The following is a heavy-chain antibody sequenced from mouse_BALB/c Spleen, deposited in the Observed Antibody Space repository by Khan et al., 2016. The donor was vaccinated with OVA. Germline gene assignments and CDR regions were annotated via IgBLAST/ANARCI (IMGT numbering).Heavy chain of an antibody. J-gene: IGHJ3*01. V-gene: IGHV1S34*01. CDR2: ISCYNGST. D-gene: IGHD1-1*01. Sequence: LVKTGASVKISCKASGYSFTGYYMHWVKQSHGKSLEWIGYISCYNGSTTHNQKFKGKATFTVDTSSSTVYMQFNSLTSEDSAVYYCARGDYYGSSSFAYWGQGTLVTVSA. CDR3: ARGDYYGSSSFAY. CDR1: GYSFTGYY.